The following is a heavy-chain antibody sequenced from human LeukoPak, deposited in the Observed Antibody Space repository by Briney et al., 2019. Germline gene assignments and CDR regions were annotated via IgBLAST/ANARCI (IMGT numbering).Heavy chain of an antibody. CDR3: ARDLDFGGYSNFDY. V-gene: IGHV3-74*03. Sequence: GGSLRLSCAASGFTFSSYWMHWVRQAPGEGLVWVSRIKSDGSSIMYADSVKGRFTISRDNAKSTLYLQMNSLRAEDTAVYYCARDLDFGGYSNFDYWGQGTLVTVSS. CDR1: GFTFSSYW. CDR2: IKSDGSSI. J-gene: IGHJ4*02. D-gene: IGHD4-23*01.